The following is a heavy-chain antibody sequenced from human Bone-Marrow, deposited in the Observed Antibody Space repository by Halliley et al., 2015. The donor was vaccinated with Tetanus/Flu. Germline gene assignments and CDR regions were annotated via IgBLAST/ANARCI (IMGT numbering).Heavy chain of an antibody. Sequence: QLVQSGAEVKKPGSSVKVSCKVSGHNFNRHAIGWVRQAPGQGLEWMGGIIPIFGAPNYAQKFQGRATITADESTNTAYMELTSLRSEDTAVYYCATTSSGSYCFYFFDYWGQGSLVTVSS. CDR1: GHNFNRHA. D-gene: IGHD1-26*01. CDR2: IIPIFGAP. J-gene: IGHJ4*02. CDR3: ATTSSGSYCFYFFDY. V-gene: IGHV1-69*01.